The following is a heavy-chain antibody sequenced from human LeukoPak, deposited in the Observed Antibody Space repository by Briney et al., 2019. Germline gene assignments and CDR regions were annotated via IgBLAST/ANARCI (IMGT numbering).Heavy chain of an antibody. CDR1: GFTFSSYA. CDR2: IGSDFGT. CDR3: AKDILGWSFDS. Sequence: GGSLRLSCAASGFTFSSYAMHWVRQAPGKGLEWVSGIGSDFGTHYADSVKGRFTISRDNSKNTMYLQMNSLRAEDTAVYYCAKDILGWSFDSWGQGITVTVSS. D-gene: IGHD3-3*01. V-gene: IGHV3-23*01. J-gene: IGHJ4*02.